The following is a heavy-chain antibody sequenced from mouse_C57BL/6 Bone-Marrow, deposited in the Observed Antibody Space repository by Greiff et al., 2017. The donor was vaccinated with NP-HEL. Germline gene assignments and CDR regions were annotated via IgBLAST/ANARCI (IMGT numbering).Heavy chain of an antibody. CDR3: ARDIGPRDYAIDD. CDR2: IRNKANGYTT. D-gene: IGHD3-3*01. J-gene: IGHJ4*01. CDR1: GFTFTDYY. V-gene: IGHV7-3*01. Sequence: EVMLVESGGGLVQPGGSLSLSCAASGFTFTDYYMSWVRQPPGKALAWLGFIRNKANGYTTEYSSSVTGRFTISRANYQSILYLQMNAQGAEVIATDYGARDIGPRDYAIDDWGQGTSVTVSS.